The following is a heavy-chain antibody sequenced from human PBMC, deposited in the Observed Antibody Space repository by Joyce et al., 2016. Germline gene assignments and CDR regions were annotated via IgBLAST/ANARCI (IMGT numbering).Heavy chain of an antibody. CDR3: ARALGWDSNSCHDY. CDR1: GFTFSNYG. J-gene: IGHJ4*02. D-gene: IGHD6-13*01. CDR2: ISYDGSNK. V-gene: IGHV3-30*03. Sequence: QVQLVESGGGVVQPGRSLRLSCAASGFTFSNYGMHWVRQAPGKGLEWVAVISYDGSNKDYVDSVKGRFTISRDNSKNTLYLQMNSLRAEDTAVYYCARALGWDSNSCHDYWGQGTLVTVSS.